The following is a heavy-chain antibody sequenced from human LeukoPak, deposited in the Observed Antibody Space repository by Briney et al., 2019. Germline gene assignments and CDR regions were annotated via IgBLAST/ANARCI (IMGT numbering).Heavy chain of an antibody. CDR3: AREGERYSSSGYFDY. D-gene: IGHD6-6*01. CDR2: ISSSGSTI. CDR1: GFTFSDYY. V-gene: IGHV3-11*01. Sequence: GSLRLSCAASGFTFSDYYMSWIRQAPGKGLEWVSYISSSGSTIYYADSVKGRFPISRDNAKNSLYLQMNSLRAEDTAVYYCAREGERYSSSGYFDYWGQGTLVTVSS. J-gene: IGHJ4*02.